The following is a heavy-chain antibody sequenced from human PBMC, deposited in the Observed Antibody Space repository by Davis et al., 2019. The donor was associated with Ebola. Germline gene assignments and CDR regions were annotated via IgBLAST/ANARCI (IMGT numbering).Heavy chain of an antibody. CDR3: ARGYCTSTTCRPLYYYGLDV. J-gene: IGHJ6*02. CDR1: GFTFSSYW. Sequence: HTGGSLRLSCAGSGFTFSSYWMHWVRQVPGKGLVWVSRISGDGSSTSYADSVKGRITISRDNGKNTLYLHMNSLRGEDTAVYYCARGYCTSTTCRPLYYYGLDVWGQGTTVTVSS. CDR2: ISGDGSST. V-gene: IGHV3-74*01. D-gene: IGHD2-2*01.